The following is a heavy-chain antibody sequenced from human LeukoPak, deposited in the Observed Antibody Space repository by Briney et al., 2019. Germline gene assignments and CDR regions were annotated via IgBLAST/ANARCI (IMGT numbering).Heavy chain of an antibody. D-gene: IGHD1-26*01. CDR2: INPSGGST. V-gene: IGHV1-46*01. Sequence: ASVKVSCKASGYTFTSYYMHWVRQAPGQGLEWMGIINPSGGSTSYAQKFQGRVTMTRDTSTSTVYMELSSLRSGDTAVYYCAILGGVGATYFDYWGQGTLVTVSS. J-gene: IGHJ4*02. CDR3: AILGGVGATYFDY. CDR1: GYTFTSYY.